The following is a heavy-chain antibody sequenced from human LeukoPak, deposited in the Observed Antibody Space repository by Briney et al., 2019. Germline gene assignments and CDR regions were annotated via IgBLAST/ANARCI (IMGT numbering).Heavy chain of an antibody. D-gene: IGHD3-22*01. CDR1: GFTFSSYG. CDR2: IRYDGSNK. J-gene: IGHJ4*02. CDR3: AKVDYYYDSSGYFFDY. V-gene: IGHV3-30*02. Sequence: GRSLRLSCAASGFTFSSYGMHWVRQAPGKGLEWVAFIRYDGSNKYYADSVKGRFTISRDNSKNTLYLQMNSLRAEDTAVYYCAKVDYYYDSSGYFFDYWGQGTLVTVSS.